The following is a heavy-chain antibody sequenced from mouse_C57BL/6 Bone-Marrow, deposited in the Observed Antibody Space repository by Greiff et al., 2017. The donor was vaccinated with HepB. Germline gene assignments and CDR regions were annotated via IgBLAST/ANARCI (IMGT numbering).Heavy chain of an antibody. V-gene: IGHV1-61*01. CDR1: GYTFTSYW. Sequence: QVQLQQPGAELVRPGSSVKLSCKASGYTFTSYWMDWVKQRPGQGLEWIGNIYPSDSETHYNQKFKDKATLTVDKSSSTAYMQLSSLTSEDSAVYYCARTRITTVVDYYAMDYWGQGTSVTVSS. D-gene: IGHD1-1*01. CDR3: ARTRITTVVDYYAMDY. J-gene: IGHJ4*01. CDR2: IYPSDSET.